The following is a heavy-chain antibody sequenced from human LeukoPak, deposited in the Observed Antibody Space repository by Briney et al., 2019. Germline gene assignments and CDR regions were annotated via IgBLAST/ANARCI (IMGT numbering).Heavy chain of an antibody. CDR2: IIPIFGTA. CDR1: GGTFSSYA. D-gene: IGHD1-26*01. CDR3: ARGGCFRIVGAPFDY. J-gene: IGHJ4*02. Sequence: SVKVSCKASGGTFSSYAISWVRQAPGQGLEWMGGIIPIFGTANYAQKFQGRVTITTDESTSTAYMELSSLRSEDTAVYYCARGGCFRIVGAPFDYWGQGTLVTVSS. V-gene: IGHV1-69*05.